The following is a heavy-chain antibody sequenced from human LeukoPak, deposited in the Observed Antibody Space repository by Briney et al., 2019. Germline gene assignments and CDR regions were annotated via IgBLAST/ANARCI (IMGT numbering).Heavy chain of an antibody. CDR2: MNPNLGNT. D-gene: IGHD2-15*01. CDR3: ARASMVVAATAGFDY. CDR1: GYTFTNYD. J-gene: IGHJ4*02. V-gene: IGHV1-8*01. Sequence: ASVKVSCKASGYTFTNYDINWVRQASGQGLEWMGWMNPNLGNTGLAQKFQGRVTMTRNTSISTAYMELSSLRSDDTAVYYCARASMVVAATAGFDYWGQGTLVTVSS.